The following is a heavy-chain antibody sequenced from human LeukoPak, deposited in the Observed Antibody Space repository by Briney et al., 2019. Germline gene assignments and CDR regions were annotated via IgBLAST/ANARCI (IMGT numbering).Heavy chain of an antibody. J-gene: IGHJ2*01. Sequence: PSETLSLTCSVSGGSISSGGYYWSWIRQHPGKGLEWIGYIYYSGSTYYNPSLKSRVTISVDTSKNQFSLKLSSVTAADTAVYYCARDTTCCSFDLWGRGTLVTVSS. V-gene: IGHV4-31*03. D-gene: IGHD1-14*01. CDR1: GGSISSGGYY. CDR3: ARDTTCCSFDL. CDR2: IYYSGST.